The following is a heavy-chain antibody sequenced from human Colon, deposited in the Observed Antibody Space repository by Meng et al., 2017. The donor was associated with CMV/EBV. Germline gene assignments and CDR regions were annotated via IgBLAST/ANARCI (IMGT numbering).Heavy chain of an antibody. J-gene: IGHJ2*01. Sequence: ACVFSVNMYVMHRVRHAPGKQIDWVSSIDRWGDMPNDEPSVEGRFTVSRDNSENTIYLQISSLRAEDTARYYCTRGLFDAYWYFDLWGRGTLVTVSS. V-gene: IGHV3-23*01. D-gene: IGHD3-9*01. CDR2: IDRWGDMP. CDR3: TRGLFDAYWYFDL. CDR1: VFSVNMYV.